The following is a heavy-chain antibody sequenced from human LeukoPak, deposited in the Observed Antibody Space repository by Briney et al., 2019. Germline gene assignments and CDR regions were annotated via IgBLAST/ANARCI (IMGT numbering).Heavy chain of an antibody. CDR3: TRETSSRYFDY. CDR2: VNPNSGRT. J-gene: IGHJ4*02. CDR1: GYTLTSYD. V-gene: IGHV1-8*01. Sequence: ASVKVSCKASGYTLTSYDINWVRQATGQGLGWMGWVNPNSGRTGYAQNFPGRITITRNTSISTAYMELSSLRSQDTAVYYCTRETSSRYFDYWGQGTLVTVSS.